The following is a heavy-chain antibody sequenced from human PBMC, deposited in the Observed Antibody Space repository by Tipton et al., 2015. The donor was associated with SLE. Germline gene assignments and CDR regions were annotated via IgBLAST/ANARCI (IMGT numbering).Heavy chain of an antibody. D-gene: IGHD1-26*01. J-gene: IGHJ4*02. V-gene: IGHV4-39*07. CDR3: ARDWDSGSTWDY. CDR1: GGSVSSGSYY. CDR2: IYYSGST. Sequence: TLSLTCTVSGGSVSSGSYYWAWIRQPPGKGPEWIGTIYYSGSTYYYPSLKSRITISVDTSKNQFSLEVRSVTAADTAVYYCARDWDSGSTWDYWGQGTLVTVSS.